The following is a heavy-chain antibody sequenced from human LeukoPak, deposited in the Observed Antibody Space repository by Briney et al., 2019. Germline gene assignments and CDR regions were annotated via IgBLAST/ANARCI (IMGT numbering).Heavy chain of an antibody. CDR3: AKDRGDFPHYFDY. J-gene: IGHJ4*02. Sequence: GGSLRLSCAASEFTFSTHGMHWVRQAPGKGLEWVAYIHFDGSNRHYIDSVKGRFTISRDNSENTLYLQMNSLRPEDTAVYYCAKDRGDFPHYFDYWGQGTLVTVSS. V-gene: IGHV3-30*02. D-gene: IGHD3-10*01. CDR2: IHFDGSNR. CDR1: EFTFSTHG.